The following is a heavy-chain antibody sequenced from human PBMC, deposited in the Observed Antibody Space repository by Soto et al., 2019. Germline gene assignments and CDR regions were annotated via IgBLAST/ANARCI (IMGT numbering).Heavy chain of an antibody. J-gene: IGHJ4*02. CDR3: ARDPRFDYGDYDRFDY. D-gene: IGHD4-17*01. V-gene: IGHV3-21*01. CDR1: GFTFSSYS. CDR2: ISSSSSYI. Sequence: EVQLVESGGGLVKPGGSLRLSCAASGFTFSSYSMNWVRQAPGKGLEWVSSISSSSSYIYYADSVKGRFTISRDNAKNSLYLQMNSLRAEDTAVYYCARDPRFDYGDYDRFDYWGQGTLVTVSS.